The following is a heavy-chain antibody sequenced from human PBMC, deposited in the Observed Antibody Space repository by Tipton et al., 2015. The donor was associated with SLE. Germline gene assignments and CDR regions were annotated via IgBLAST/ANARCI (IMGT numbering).Heavy chain of an antibody. J-gene: IGHJ6*02. CDR2: IYYSGST. D-gene: IGHD3-3*01. CDR1: GGYISSYY. Sequence: TLSLTCTVSGGYISSYYWSWIRQPPGKGLEWIGYIYYSGSTNYNPSLKSRVTISVDTSKNQFSLKLSSVTAADTAVYYCARACLIFGVVHPYCYGMDVWGQGTTVTVSS. V-gene: IGHV4-59*01. CDR3: ARACLIFGVVHPYCYGMDV.